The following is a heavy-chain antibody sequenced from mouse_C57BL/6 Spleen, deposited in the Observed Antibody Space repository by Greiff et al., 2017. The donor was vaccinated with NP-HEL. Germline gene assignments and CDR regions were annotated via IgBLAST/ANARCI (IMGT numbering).Heavy chain of an antibody. CDR1: GYTFTSYW. CDR2: IDPSDSET. D-gene: IGHD2-3*01. CDR3: ARSGDGYYENWFAY. J-gene: IGHJ3*01. V-gene: IGHV1-52*01. Sequence: VQLQQPGAELVRPGSSVKLSCKASGYTFTSYWMHWVKQRPIQGLEWIGNIDPSDSETHYNQKFKDKATLTVDKSSSTAYMQLSSLTSEDSAVYYCARSGDGYYENWFAYWGQGTLVTVSA.